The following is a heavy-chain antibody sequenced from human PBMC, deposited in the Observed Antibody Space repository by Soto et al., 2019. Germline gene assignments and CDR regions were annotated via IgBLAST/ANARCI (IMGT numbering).Heavy chain of an antibody. CDR3: AVDSTTWFRDYFQN. Sequence: EVQLEESGGDLVKPGGSLTLSCVASGFTFSDAWMSWVRQAPGKGLEWVGRIKSKTDGGTIDYAAHVKGRFTISRHDSRNRLYLEINSLKTEDTAVYYGAVDSTTWFRDYFQNWGQGTLVTVSS. J-gene: IGHJ1*01. V-gene: IGHV3-15*01. CDR1: GFTFSDAW. CDR2: IKSKTDGGTI. D-gene: IGHD3-10*01.